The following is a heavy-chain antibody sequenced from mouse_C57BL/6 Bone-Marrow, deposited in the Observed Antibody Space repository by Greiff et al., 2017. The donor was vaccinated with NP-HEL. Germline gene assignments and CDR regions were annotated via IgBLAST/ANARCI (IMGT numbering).Heavy chain of an antibody. J-gene: IGHJ1*03. Sequence: VQLKESGPELVKPGASVKMSCKTSGYTFTSYWMHWVKQRPGQGLEWIGAIYPGNSDTSYNQKFKGKAKLTAVTSASTAYMELSSLTNEDSAVYYCTRRDYYGSSHWYFDVWGTGTTVTVSS. CDR1: GYTFTSYW. CDR2: IYPGNSDT. V-gene: IGHV1-5*01. CDR3: TRRDYYGSSHWYFDV. D-gene: IGHD1-1*01.